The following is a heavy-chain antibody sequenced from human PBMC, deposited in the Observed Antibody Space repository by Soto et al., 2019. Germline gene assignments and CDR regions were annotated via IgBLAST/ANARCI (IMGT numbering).Heavy chain of an antibody. Sequence: VQLVESGGGLVQPGGSLRLSCAASGFTFSSYWMSWVRQAPGKGLEWVANIKQDGSEKYYVDSVKGRFTISRDNAKNSLYLQMNSLRAEDTAVYYCAREVNGDYYYYGMDVWGQGTTVTVSS. CDR1: GFTFSSYW. CDR3: AREVNGDYYYYGMDV. J-gene: IGHJ6*02. D-gene: IGHD3-10*01. CDR2: IKQDGSEK. V-gene: IGHV3-7*01.